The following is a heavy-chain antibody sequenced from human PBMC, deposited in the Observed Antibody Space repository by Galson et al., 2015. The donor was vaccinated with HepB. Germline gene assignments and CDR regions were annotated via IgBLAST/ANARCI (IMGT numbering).Heavy chain of an antibody. D-gene: IGHD2-15*01. CDR3: AHRLVAAPVNGAFDF. CDR2: IYWNDDK. V-gene: IGHV2-5*01. J-gene: IGHJ4*02. Sequence: PALVKPTQTLTLTCTLSGSSLSTSGVGVGWIRQPPGKALEWLALIYWNDDKHYSPSLRSRLTVTKDTSKNLVVLIMTKVDPVDTATYYCAHRLVAAPVNGAFDFWGQGTLVTVSS. CDR1: GSSLSTSGVG.